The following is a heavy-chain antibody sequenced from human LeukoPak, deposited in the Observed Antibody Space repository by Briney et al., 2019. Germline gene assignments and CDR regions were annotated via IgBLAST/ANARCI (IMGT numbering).Heavy chain of an antibody. CDR1: GFTFSSYE. Sequence: SGGSLRLSCAASGFTFSSYEMNWVRQAPGKGLEWVSYISSSGSTIYYADSLKGRFTISRDNAKNSLYLQMNSLRAEDTAVYYCARDDVPRGFDYWGQGTLVTVSS. CDR2: ISSSGSTI. J-gene: IGHJ4*02. V-gene: IGHV3-48*03. D-gene: IGHD3-16*01. CDR3: ARDDVPRGFDY.